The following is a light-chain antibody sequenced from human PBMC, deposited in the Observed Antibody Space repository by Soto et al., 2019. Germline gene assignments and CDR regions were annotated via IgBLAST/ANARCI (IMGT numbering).Light chain of an antibody. CDR1: SSDVGRYNT. Sequence: SVLTQPASVSGSPGQTITISCTGTSSDVGRYNTVSWYQHHPGKAPKLIIYEVTHRPAGISDRFSASKSGNTASLTISGLQAEDEADYYCNSLRVNHLYVFGSGTKLTVL. CDR3: NSLRVNHLYV. V-gene: IGLV2-14*01. J-gene: IGLJ1*01. CDR2: EVT.